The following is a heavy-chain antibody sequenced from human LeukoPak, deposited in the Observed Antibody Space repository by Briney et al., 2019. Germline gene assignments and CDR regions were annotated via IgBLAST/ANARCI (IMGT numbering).Heavy chain of an antibody. CDR1: GYTFTSYD. J-gene: IGHJ4*02. V-gene: IGHV1-8*01. D-gene: IGHD3-22*01. CDR3: ARGNIEVITLLDY. Sequence: ASVKVSCKASGYTFTSYDINWVRQATGQGLEWMGWMNPNSGNTGYAQKFKGRVTMTRNTSISTAYMELSSLRSEDTAVYYCARGNIEVITLLDYWGQGTLVTVSS. CDR2: MNPNSGNT.